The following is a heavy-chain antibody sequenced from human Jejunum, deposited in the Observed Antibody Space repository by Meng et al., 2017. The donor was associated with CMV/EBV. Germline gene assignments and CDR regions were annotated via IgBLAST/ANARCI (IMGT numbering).Heavy chain of an antibody. J-gene: IGHJ4*02. D-gene: IGHD5-18*01. V-gene: IGHV3-33*01. CDR3: ARGGGYSYERFYFDY. CDR2: LWYDGSRK. CDR1: GFPLNSYG. Sequence: SGFPLNSYGIHWVRQFPGKGLEWVAVLWYDGSRKYFADSVRGQFTMSRDNSDNTLYLQMDSLRAEDTAVYYCARGGGYSYERFYFDYWGQGTLVTVSS.